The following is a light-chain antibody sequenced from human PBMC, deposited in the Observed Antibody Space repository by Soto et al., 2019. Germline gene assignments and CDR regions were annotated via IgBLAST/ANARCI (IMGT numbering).Light chain of an antibody. V-gene: IGLV2-14*01. J-gene: IGLJ1*01. CDR1: SSDVGGYNY. Sequence: QSVLTHPASVSGSPGQSITISCTGTSSDVGGYNYVSWYQQHPGKAPKLMIYEVTNRPSGVSNRFSGSKSGSTASLTISGLQAEDEADYYCISYTSSSSSYVFGTGTKVTVL. CDR2: EVT. CDR3: ISYTSSSSSYV.